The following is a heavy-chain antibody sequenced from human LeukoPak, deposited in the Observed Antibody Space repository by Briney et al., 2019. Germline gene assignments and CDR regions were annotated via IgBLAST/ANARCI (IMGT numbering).Heavy chain of an antibody. J-gene: IGHJ4*02. D-gene: IGHD6-6*01. V-gene: IGHV3-7*01. CDR1: GFTFSSYW. CDR2: IKQDGSEK. CDR3: ARDRYSSSSPLDY. Sequence: PGGSLRLSCAASGFTFSSYWMSWVRQAPGRGLEWVANIKQDGSEKYYVDSVKGRFTISRDNAKNSLYLQMNSLRAEDTAVYYCARDRYSSSSPLDYWGQGTLGTVSS.